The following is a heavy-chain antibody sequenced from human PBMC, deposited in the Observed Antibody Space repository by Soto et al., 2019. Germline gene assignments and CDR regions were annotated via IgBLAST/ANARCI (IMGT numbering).Heavy chain of an antibody. D-gene: IGHD6-13*01. V-gene: IGHV5-10-1*01. Sequence: PGEALKVSCKGSGYSLTSYCISWVRQMPGKGLEWMGRIDPSDSYTNYSPSFQGHVTISADKSISTAYLLWSSLKASDTAMYYCASLQAAAGDNDLPFDYWGQETLVTVS. CDR3: ASLQAAAGDNDLPFDY. CDR1: GYSLTSYC. CDR2: IDPSDSYT. J-gene: IGHJ4*02.